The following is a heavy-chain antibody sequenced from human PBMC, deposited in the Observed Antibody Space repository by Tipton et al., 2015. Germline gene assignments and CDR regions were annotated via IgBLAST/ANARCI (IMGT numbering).Heavy chain of an antibody. J-gene: IGHJ4*02. CDR2: VSHSDTS. Sequence: TLSLTCSVSGSSVSSGNYYWSWIRQPPGKGLEWIGYVSHSDTSHYNPSLKSRVTISVDTSKNHFSLTLNSLTAADTAVYYCARSRYTVTPDSWGQGTLVTVSS. V-gene: IGHV4-61*03. D-gene: IGHD4-17*01. CDR1: GSSVSSGNYY. CDR3: ARSRYTVTPDS.